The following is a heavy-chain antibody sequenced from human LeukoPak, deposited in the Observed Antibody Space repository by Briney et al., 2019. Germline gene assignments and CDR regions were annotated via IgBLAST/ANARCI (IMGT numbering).Heavy chain of an antibody. CDR1: GFTFSSCG. D-gene: IGHD2-2*01. CDR2: IRYVGSDK. Sequence: GGSLRLSCAASGFTFSSCGMHWVRQAPGKGLVWVAFIRYVGSDKYYADSVKGRFTISRDNSKNTLYLQMNSLRAEDTAVYYCARNGEYCSSTSCGDYWGQGTLVTVSS. CDR3: ARNGEYCSSTSCGDY. J-gene: IGHJ4*02. V-gene: IGHV3-30*02.